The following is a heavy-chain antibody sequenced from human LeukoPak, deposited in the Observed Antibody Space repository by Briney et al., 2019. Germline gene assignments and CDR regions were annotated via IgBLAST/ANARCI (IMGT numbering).Heavy chain of an antibody. D-gene: IGHD3-10*01. V-gene: IGHV4-59*08. CDR3: ARLVVRGVMSYFDY. J-gene: IGHJ4*02. CDR2: IYYSGST. Sequence: SETLSLTCTVSGGSISSYYWSWIRQPPGKGLERIGYIYYSGSTNYNPSLKSRVTISVDTSKNQFSLKLSSVTAADTAVYYCARLVVRGVMSYFDYWGQGTLVTVSS. CDR1: GGSISSYY.